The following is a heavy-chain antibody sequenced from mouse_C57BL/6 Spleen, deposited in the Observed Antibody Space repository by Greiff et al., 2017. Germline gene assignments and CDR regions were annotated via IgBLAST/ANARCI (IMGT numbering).Heavy chain of an antibody. CDR1: GYTFTSYW. V-gene: IGHV1-52*01. Sequence: QVQLQQPGAELVRPGSSVKLSCKASGYTFTSYWMHWVKQRPIQGLEWIGNIDPSDSETHYNQKFKDKATLTVDKSSSTAYMQLSSLTSEDSAVYYCARSDDGDYYFDYWGQGTTLTVSS. CDR3: ARSDDGDYYFDY. CDR2: IDPSDSET. J-gene: IGHJ2*01. D-gene: IGHD2-3*01.